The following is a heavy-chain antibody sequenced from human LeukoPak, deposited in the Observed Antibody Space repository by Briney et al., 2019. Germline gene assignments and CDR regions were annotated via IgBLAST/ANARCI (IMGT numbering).Heavy chain of an antibody. J-gene: IGHJ4*02. V-gene: IGHV1-3*03. Sequence: ASVKLSCKASGSTFTSYAMHWVRQAPGQRLERMGWINACNGNTKYSQEFQGRVTITRDTSASTAYMELSSLRSEDMAVYYCARARFDYWGQGTLVTVSS. CDR2: INACNGNT. CDR1: GSTFTSYA. CDR3: ARARFDY.